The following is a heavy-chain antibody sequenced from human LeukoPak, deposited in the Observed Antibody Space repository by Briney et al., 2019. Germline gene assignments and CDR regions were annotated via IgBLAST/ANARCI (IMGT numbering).Heavy chain of an antibody. J-gene: IGHJ4*02. CDR2: IYYSGSP. V-gene: IGHV4-39*01. CDR3: ARHKEGNSGYFQY. CDR1: GGSISSGAYC. Sequence: PSETLSLTCSVSGGSISSGAYCWGWIRQPPGKGLEWIGGIYYSGSPYYTPSLQSRVTISVDTSKNQFSLRLSSVTAADTAVYYCARHKEGNSGYFQYWGQGTLVTVSS. D-gene: IGHD3-22*01.